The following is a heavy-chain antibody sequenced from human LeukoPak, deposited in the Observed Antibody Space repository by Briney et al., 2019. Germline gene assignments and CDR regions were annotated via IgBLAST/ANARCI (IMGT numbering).Heavy chain of an antibody. CDR1: GGSISSYY. J-gene: IGHJ4*02. CDR3: VRDPHIENYFGTNTGLRDF. CDR2: IYYSGIT. V-gene: IGHV4-59*12. Sequence: SETLSLTCTVSGGSISSYYWSWIRQPPGKGLEWIGYIYYSGITNYNPSLKSRVTISVDTSKNQFSLKLSSVTAADTAVYYCVRDPHIENYFGTNTGLRDFWGQGTLVTVSS. D-gene: IGHD1-14*01.